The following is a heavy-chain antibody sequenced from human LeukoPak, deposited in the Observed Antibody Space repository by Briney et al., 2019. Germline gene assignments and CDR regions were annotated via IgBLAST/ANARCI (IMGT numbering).Heavy chain of an antibody. CDR1: GFTFSSYA. CDR2: ISSSGSYI. Sequence: GGSLRLSCAASGFTFSSYAINWVRQAPGKGLEWVSCISSSGSYIYYAASVRGRFTISRDNANNSLYLQMNSLRAEDTAVYYCARDYDRSGYSDSWGQGTLVTVSS. J-gene: IGHJ4*02. D-gene: IGHD3-22*01. CDR3: ARDYDRSGYSDS. V-gene: IGHV3-21*01.